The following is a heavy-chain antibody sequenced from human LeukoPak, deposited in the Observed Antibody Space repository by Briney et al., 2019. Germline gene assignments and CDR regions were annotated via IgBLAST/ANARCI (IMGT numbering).Heavy chain of an antibody. D-gene: IGHD3-16*01. V-gene: IGHV3-7*01. CDR1: GFTFSSYW. Sequence: GGSLRLSCEVSGFTFSSYWMSWVRQAPGKGLEWVAIISYDGGEIYYVDSVKGRFTFSRDNAKSSVYLQMNSLRAEDAAVYYCARDKPRGSYDGSIFDSWGQGTLVTVSS. J-gene: IGHJ4*02. CDR3: ARDKPRGSYDGSIFDS. CDR2: ISYDGGEI.